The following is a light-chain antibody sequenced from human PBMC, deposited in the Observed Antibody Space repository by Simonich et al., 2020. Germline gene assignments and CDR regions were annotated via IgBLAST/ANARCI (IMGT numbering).Light chain of an antibody. J-gene: IGKJ3*01. CDR3: QQYDNLPRA. V-gene: IGKV1-33*01. CDR1: QDIINY. Sequence: DIQMTQSPSSLSASVGDRVTITCQASQDIINYLNWYQQKPRKAPKLLIYDASNLETGVPSRFSGSGSGTDFTFTISSLQPEDIATYYCQQYDNLPRAFGPGTKVDIK. CDR2: DAS.